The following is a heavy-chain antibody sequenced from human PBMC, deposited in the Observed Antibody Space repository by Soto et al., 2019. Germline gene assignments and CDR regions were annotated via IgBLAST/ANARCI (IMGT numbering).Heavy chain of an antibody. CDR3: AREVGAPSGWLDP. Sequence: EVQLSESGGDLRQPGGSLRLSCAASGFTFSKYAMTWVRQTPGKGLEWVSGISASGGLKYYADSVQGRFTVSRDNSKNILYLQMDNLRDGDTALYYCAREVGAPSGWLDPWGQGTQVTVSS. V-gene: IGHV3-23*01. CDR1: GFTFSKYA. CDR2: ISASGGLK. J-gene: IGHJ5*02. D-gene: IGHD1-26*01.